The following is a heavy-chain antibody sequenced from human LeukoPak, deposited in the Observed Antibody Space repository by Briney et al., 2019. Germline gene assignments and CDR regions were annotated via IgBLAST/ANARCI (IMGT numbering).Heavy chain of an antibody. J-gene: IGHJ5*02. V-gene: IGHV1-18*01. CDR1: VYTFTSYG. D-gene: IGHD2-15*01. CDR3: ARDVRYCSGGICYRGGTWFDP. CDR2: ISAYNGNT. Sequence: ASEKVSRKASVYTFTSYGYSWVRLAPGPGLEGMGWISAYNGNTNYAQQLQRRVHMTTDTYTSPAYMELRSLRSDYTAVYHCARDVRYCSGGICYRGGTWFDPWGEGNLVTVSS.